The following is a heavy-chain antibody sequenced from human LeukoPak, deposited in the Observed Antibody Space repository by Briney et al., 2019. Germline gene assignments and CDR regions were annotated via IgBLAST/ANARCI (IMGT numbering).Heavy chain of an antibody. Sequence: GGSLRLSCAASGFTFSSYSMSWVRQAPGKGLEWVANIKQDGNEKYYVDSVKGRFTISRDNARNSLYLQMNSLRAEDTAVYYCARESDSSSCYGVRPPEYFQHWGQGTLVTVSS. CDR1: GFTFSSYS. J-gene: IGHJ1*01. CDR3: ARESDSSSCYGVRPPEYFQH. V-gene: IGHV3-7*01. D-gene: IGHD6-13*01. CDR2: IKQDGNEK.